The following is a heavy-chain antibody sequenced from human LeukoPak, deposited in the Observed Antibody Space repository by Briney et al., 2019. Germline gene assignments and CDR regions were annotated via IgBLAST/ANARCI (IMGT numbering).Heavy chain of an antibody. V-gene: IGHV3-33*01. D-gene: IGHD3-9*01. CDR2: IWYDGSNK. J-gene: IGHJ4*02. Sequence: GGSLRLSCAASGFTFSSYGMHWVRQAPGKGLEWVADIWYDGSNKYYADSVKGRFTISRDNSKSTLYLQMNSLRAEDTAVYYCARAYDILTGFDYGGQGTLVTVSS. CDR1: GFTFSSYG. CDR3: ARAYDILTGFDY.